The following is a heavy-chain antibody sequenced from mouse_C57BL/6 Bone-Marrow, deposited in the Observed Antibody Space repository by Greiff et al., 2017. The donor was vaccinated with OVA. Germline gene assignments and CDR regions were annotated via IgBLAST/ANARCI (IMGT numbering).Heavy chain of an antibody. J-gene: IGHJ2*01. Sequence: VQLQQSGAELVKPGASVKLSCKASGYTFTSYWMHWVKQRPGQGLEWIGMIHPNSGSTNYNEKFKSKATLTVDKSSSTAYMQLSSLTSEDSAVYYCARRRRGYYFDDWGQGTTLTVSS. CDR3: ARRRRGYYFDD. CDR2: IHPNSGST. CDR1: GYTFTSYW. V-gene: IGHV1-64*01.